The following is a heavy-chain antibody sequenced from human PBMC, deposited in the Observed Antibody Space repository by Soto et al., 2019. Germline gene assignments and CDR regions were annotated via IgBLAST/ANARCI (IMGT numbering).Heavy chain of an antibody. CDR2: IYYSGST. CDR3: ARQEPAAMNYYGMDV. Sequence: PSETLSLTCTVSGGSISSSSYYWGWIRQPPGKGLEWIGSIYYSGSTYYNPSLKSRVTISVDTSKNQFSLKLSSVTAADTAVYYCARQEPAAMNYYGMDVWGQGTTVTVPS. D-gene: IGHD2-2*01. V-gene: IGHV4-39*01. CDR1: GGSISSSSYY. J-gene: IGHJ6*02.